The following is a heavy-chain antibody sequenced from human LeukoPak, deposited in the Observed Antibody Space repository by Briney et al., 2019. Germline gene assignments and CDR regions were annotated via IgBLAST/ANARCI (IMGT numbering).Heavy chain of an antibody. J-gene: IGHJ4*02. D-gene: IGHD3-10*01. V-gene: IGHV3-21*01. Sequence: GGSLRLSCAASGFTFSSYSMNWVRQAPGKGLEWVSSISSSSSYIYYADSVKGRFTISRDNAKNSLYLQMNSLRAEDTAVYYCERDPAMGGVMTGYYGSGSLGESDYWGQGTLVTVSS. CDR3: ERDPAMGGVMTGYYGSGSLGESDY. CDR2: ISSSSSYI. CDR1: GFTFSSYS.